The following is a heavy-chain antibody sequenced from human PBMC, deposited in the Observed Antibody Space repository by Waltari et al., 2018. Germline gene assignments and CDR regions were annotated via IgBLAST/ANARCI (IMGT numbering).Heavy chain of an antibody. CDR1: GGSISRSSYY. CDR2: IYYSGST. V-gene: IGHV4-39*01. J-gene: IGHJ4*02. Sequence: QLQLQESGPGLVKPSETLSLTCTVSGGSISRSSYYWGWIRQPPGKGLEWIGSIYYSGSTYYNPSLKSRVTIAVDTSKNQFSLKLSSVTAADTAVYYSARHDVAGTYYFDYWGQGTLVTVSS. D-gene: IGHD6-19*01. CDR3: ARHDVAGTYYFDY.